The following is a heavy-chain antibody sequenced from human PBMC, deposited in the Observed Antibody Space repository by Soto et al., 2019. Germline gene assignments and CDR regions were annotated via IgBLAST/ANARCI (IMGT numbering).Heavy chain of an antibody. CDR2: INGGNGNT. J-gene: IGHJ2*01. D-gene: IGHD6-19*01. V-gene: IGHV1-3*01. CDR3: ARSGYSSGWYHWYFDF. Sequence: QVQLVQSGAEVEKPGASVKASCKASGYTFIHYAIHWVRQAPGQRLEWMGWINGGNGNTKYSQKFQGRVTITMDTSASTAYMELISLRSEYTAVYFCARSGYSSGWYHWYFDFWGRGTLVTVSS. CDR1: GYTFIHYA.